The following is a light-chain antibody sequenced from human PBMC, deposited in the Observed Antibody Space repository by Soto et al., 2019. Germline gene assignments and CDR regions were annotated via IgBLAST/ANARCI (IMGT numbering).Light chain of an antibody. CDR2: GVK. V-gene: IGLV2-14*01. J-gene: IGLJ1*01. CDR3: SSYTTSYFYV. CDR1: GRDIGAYNY. Sequence: QSVLTQPASVSGSPGQSITISCTGSGRDIGAYNYVSWYQQHPGKAPRLIIYGVKNRPSGVSNRFSASKSAFTASLTISGLQAEYEADYYCSSYTTSYFYVFGPGTKFTVL.